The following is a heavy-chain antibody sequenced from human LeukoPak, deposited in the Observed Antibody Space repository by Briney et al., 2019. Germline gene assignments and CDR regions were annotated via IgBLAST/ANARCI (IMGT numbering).Heavy chain of an antibody. J-gene: IGHJ4*02. D-gene: IGHD2-2*01. V-gene: IGHV1-69*01. CDR1: GGTFSSCA. CDR2: IIPIFGTA. Sequence: SVKVSCKASGGTFSSCAISWVRQAPGQGLEWMGGIIPIFGTANYAQKFQGRVTITADESTSTAYMELSSLRSEDTAVYYCARDDDCSSTSCYSDFDYWGQGTLVTVSS. CDR3: ARDDDCSSTSCYSDFDY.